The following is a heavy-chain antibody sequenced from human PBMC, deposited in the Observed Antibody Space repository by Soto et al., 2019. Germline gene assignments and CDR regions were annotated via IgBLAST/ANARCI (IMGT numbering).Heavy chain of an antibody. CDR1: GYSFTDYH. Sequence: QVQLVQSGAEVKKPGASVKVSCKASGYSFTDYHIHWVRQAPGQGLEWLGRINPKSGGTSTAQKVQGWVTMTTDTSISTASMELTRLTSDDTAIYYCARGDSTDCSNGVCSFFYNHDMDVWGQRTTVTVSS. V-gene: IGHV1-2*04. J-gene: IGHJ6*02. CDR2: INPKSGGT. D-gene: IGHD2-8*01. CDR3: ARGDSTDCSNGVCSFFYNHDMDV.